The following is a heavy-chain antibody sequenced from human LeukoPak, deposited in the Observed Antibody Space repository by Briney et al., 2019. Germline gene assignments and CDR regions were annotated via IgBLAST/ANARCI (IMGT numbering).Heavy chain of an antibody. V-gene: IGHV3-23*01. Sequence: GGSLRLSCAASGFPFSSYAMSWIRKAPGEGLEWLSASSPTTGTTFYADSVKGRFTISRDNSENTLFLQMNSLRAEDTAVYYCATNGHSHADWGQGTLVTVSS. CDR3: ATNGHSHAD. D-gene: IGHD2-2*01. CDR2: SSPTTGTT. CDR1: GFPFSSYA. J-gene: IGHJ4*02.